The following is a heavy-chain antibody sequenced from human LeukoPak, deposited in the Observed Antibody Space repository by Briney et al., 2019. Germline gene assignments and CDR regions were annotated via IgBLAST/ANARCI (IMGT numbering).Heavy chain of an antibody. J-gene: IGHJ4*02. V-gene: IGHV3-30*02. CDR3: AKEGRWLDS. D-gene: IGHD4-23*01. CDR1: GFTFSNFG. Sequence: GGSLRLSCAASGFTFSNFGMHWVRQAPGKGLEWVAFIRFDGTSKFYADSVKGRFTISRDNSKNTLYLQINSLRTEDTAVYFCAKEGRWLDSWGQGTLVTVSS. CDR2: IRFDGTSK.